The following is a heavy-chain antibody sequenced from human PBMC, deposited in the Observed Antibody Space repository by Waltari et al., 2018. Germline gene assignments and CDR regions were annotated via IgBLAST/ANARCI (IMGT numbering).Heavy chain of an antibody. CDR1: GYAANSGFY. V-gene: IGHV4-38-2*01. J-gene: IGHJ4*02. CDR2: VYHDGTT. CDR3: SRQVLGYCTSAACRRLES. Sequence: QVQLLESGPGLVKSSETLSLSCDVSGYAANSGFYWGWLRQAPGEGLEWVATVYHDGTTFYNPSLKSRLSVSMDTSKNQISLTLKSVTAADTAVYHCSRQVLGYCTSAACRRLESWGQGTLVTVSS. D-gene: IGHD2-2*03.